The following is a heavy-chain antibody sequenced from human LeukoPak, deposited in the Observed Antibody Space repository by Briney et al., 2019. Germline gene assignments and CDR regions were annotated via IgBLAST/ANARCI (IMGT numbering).Heavy chain of an antibody. Sequence: SETLSLTCTVSGGSISSYYWSWIRQPPGKGLEWIGYIYYSGSTNYNPSLKSRVTISVDTSKNQFSLKLSSVTAADTAVYYCARDGRDDYGDYGWFDPWGQGTLVTVSS. CDR2: IYYSGST. J-gene: IGHJ5*02. V-gene: IGHV4-59*01. D-gene: IGHD4-17*01. CDR3: ARDGRDDYGDYGWFDP. CDR1: GGSISSYY.